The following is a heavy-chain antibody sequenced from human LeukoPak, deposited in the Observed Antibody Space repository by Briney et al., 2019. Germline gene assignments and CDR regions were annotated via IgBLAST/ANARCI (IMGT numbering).Heavy chain of an antibody. Sequence: GASVKVSCKSSGYTFTSYYMHWVRQAPGQGLEWMGIINPSGGSTSYAQKFQGRVTMTRDTSTSTVYMELSSLRSEDTAVCYCARESSVRYFDWLLSPPWFDPWGQGTLVTVSS. V-gene: IGHV1-46*01. CDR2: INPSGGST. J-gene: IGHJ5*02. CDR1: GYTFTSYY. CDR3: ARESSVRYFDWLLSPPWFDP. D-gene: IGHD3-9*01.